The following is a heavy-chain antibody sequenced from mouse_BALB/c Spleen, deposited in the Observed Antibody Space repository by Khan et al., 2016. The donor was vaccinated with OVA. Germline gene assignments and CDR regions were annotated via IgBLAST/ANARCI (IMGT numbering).Heavy chain of an antibody. J-gene: IGHJ3*01. V-gene: IGHV2-2*02. CDR1: GFSLNNYS. Sequence: VQLQESGPGLVQPSQSLSITCTVSGFSLNNYSIHWVRQSPGKGLEWLGVRWSAGSTDNNAAFISRLTINKENSRRQVFFKMNSLQPNDTATYSCARTGNYYGRAALFAYWGQGTLVTVSS. CDR3: ARTGNYYGRAALFAY. D-gene: IGHD1-2*01. CDR2: RWSAGST.